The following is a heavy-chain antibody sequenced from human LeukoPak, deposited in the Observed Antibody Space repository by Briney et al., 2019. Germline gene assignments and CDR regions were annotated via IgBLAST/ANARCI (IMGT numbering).Heavy chain of an antibody. CDR3: ARATSSGMGYWFDP. J-gene: IGHJ5*02. CDR2: IYYSGST. D-gene: IGHD3-22*01. V-gene: IGHV4-39*07. CDR1: GGSISSSSYY. Sequence: SETLSLTCTVSGGSISSSSYYWGWIRQPPGKGLEWIGSIYYSGSTYYNPSLKCRVTISVDTSKNQFSLKLSSVTAADTAVYYCARATSSGMGYWFDPWGQGTLVTVSS.